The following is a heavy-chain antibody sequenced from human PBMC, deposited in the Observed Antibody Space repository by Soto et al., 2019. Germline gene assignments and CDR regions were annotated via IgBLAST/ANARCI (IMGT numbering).Heavy chain of an antibody. Sequence: SETLSLTCTVSGGTISSWCWSWIRQPPGKGLEWIGYIYYSGSTNCNPSLKSRVTISVDTSKNQFSLKLSSVTAADTAVYYCARRYGSAIDYWGQGTLVTVSS. J-gene: IGHJ4*02. CDR1: GGTISSWC. D-gene: IGHD1-26*01. V-gene: IGHV4-59*08. CDR2: IYYSGST. CDR3: ARRYGSAIDY.